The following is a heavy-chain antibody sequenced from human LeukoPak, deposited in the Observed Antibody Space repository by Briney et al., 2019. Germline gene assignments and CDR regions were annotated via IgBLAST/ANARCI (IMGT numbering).Heavy chain of an antibody. D-gene: IGHD3-22*01. V-gene: IGHV3-30*04. J-gene: IGHJ3*02. CDR1: GFTFSSYA. Sequence: GGSLRLSCAASGFTFSSYAMHWVRQAPGKGLEWVAVISYDGSNKYYADSVKGRFTISRDNSKNTLYLQMNGLRAEDTAVYYCAKDRWLWGRDAFDIWGQGTMVTVSS. CDR3: AKDRWLWGRDAFDI. CDR2: ISYDGSNK.